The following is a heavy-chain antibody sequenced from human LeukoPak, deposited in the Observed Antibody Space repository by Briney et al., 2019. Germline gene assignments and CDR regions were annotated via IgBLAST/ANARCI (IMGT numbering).Heavy chain of an antibody. CDR1: GFTFSSYW. V-gene: IGHV3-7*01. Sequence: PGGSLRLSCAASGFTFSSYWMSWVRQAPGKGLEWVANIKQDGSEKYYVDSVKGRFTISRDNAKNSLYLQMNSLRAEDTAVYYCARDPSSGYYFDAFDIWGQGTMVTVSS. D-gene: IGHD3-22*01. J-gene: IGHJ3*02. CDR3: ARDPSSGYYFDAFDI. CDR2: IKQDGSEK.